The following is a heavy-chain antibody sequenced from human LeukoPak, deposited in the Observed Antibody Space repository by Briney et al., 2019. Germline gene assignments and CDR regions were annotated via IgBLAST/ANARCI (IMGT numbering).Heavy chain of an antibody. CDR3: AKGSLSSSGKTNYLDY. D-gene: IGHD6-19*01. Sequence: GGSLRLSCAASGFTFSSYEMNWVRQAPGKGLEWVSYISSSGSTIYYADSVKGRFTISRDNSKNTLFLQMNSLRTDDTALYYCAKGSLSSSGKTNYLDYWGQGTLVTVSS. V-gene: IGHV3-48*03. J-gene: IGHJ4*02. CDR1: GFTFSSYE. CDR2: ISSSGSTI.